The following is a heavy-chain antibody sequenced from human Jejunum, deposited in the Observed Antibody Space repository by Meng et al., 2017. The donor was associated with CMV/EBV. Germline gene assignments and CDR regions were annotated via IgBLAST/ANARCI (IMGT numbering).Heavy chain of an antibody. V-gene: IGHV1-18*01. CDR3: ARGTPGRSYSDY. Sequence: QAEVGQAGAEVKKPGSSVKVSCKASGGTFSSYAINWVRQATGQGLEWLGWFVNNVDTYSAQKFQGRVTMTTDTHTSTAFMELRSLRSDDTAVYYCARGTPGRSYSDYWGQGTLVTVSS. CDR2: FVNNVDT. CDR1: GGTFSSYA. D-gene: IGHD3-10*01. J-gene: IGHJ4*02.